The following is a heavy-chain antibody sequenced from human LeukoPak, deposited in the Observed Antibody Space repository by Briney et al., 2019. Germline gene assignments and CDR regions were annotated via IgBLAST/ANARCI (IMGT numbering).Heavy chain of an antibody. CDR3: AAAVGSRYYYYMDV. D-gene: IGHD6-13*01. CDR1: GGSISSTNYY. Sequence: PSETLSLTCTVSGGSISSTNYYWAWIRQPPGKGLEWIGSIYYSGSTYYNPSPKSRVTISGDTSKNQFSLKLSSVTAADTAVYYCAAAVGSRYYYYMDVWGKGTTVTVSS. CDR2: IYYSGST. J-gene: IGHJ6*03. V-gene: IGHV4-39*01.